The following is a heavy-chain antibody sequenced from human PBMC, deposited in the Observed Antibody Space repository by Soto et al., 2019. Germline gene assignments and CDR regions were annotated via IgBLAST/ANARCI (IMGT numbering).Heavy chain of an antibody. CDR2: ISYSGST. CDR3: AKSLPGPGVEPATYGRDV. V-gene: IGHV4-31*03. Sequence: PSETLSLTCTVSGGSFSSGGYYWSWIRQHPGKGLEWIGYISYSGSTYYNPSLKSRVTISVGTSNNQFSLKLNSVTAADTAVYYCAKSLPGPGVEPATYGRDVWGRETTVAVSS. J-gene: IGHJ6*02. CDR1: GGSFSSGGYY. D-gene: IGHD2-2*01.